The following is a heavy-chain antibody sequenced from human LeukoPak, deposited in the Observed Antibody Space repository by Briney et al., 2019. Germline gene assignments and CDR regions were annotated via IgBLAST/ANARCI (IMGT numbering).Heavy chain of an antibody. Sequence: GASVKVSCKASGYTFTSYGISWVRQAPGQGLEWMGWISAYNGNTNYAQKLQGRVTMTTDTSTSTAYMELRSLRSDDTAVYYCARAPLGSSSWYSGYWGQGTLVTVSS. CDR2: ISAYNGNT. CDR1: GYTFTSYG. CDR3: ARAPLGSSSWYSGY. J-gene: IGHJ4*02. V-gene: IGHV1-18*01. D-gene: IGHD6-13*01.